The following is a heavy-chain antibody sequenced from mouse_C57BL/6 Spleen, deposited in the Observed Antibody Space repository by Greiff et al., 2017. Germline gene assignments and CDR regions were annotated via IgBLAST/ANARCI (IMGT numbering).Heavy chain of an antibody. V-gene: IGHV6-3*01. J-gene: IGHJ1*03. CDR3: TGLGIYWYFDV. D-gene: IGHD4-1*01. CDR2: IRLKSDNYAT. Sequence: EVMLVESGGGLVQPGGSMKLSCVASGFTFSNYWMNWVRQSPEKGLEWVAQIRLKSDNYATHYAESVKGRFTISRDDSKSSVYLQMNNLRAEDTGIYYCTGLGIYWYFDVWGTGTTVTVSS. CDR1: GFTFSNYW.